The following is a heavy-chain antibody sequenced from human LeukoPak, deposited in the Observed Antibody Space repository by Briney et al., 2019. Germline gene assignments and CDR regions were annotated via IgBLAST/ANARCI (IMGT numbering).Heavy chain of an antibody. V-gene: IGHV3-30*04. CDR1: GFTYCIFP. Sequence: GGPLTLSCSACGFTYCIFPMQWLPQAPGKALEGGADISYDGSNKYYADQVKGRFTISSDNSKNTLYLQMDSLRAEDTAVYFCARETHHAGYYFDYWGEGTLVTVSS. CDR3: ARETHHAGYYFDY. J-gene: IGHJ4*02. CDR2: ISYDGSNK.